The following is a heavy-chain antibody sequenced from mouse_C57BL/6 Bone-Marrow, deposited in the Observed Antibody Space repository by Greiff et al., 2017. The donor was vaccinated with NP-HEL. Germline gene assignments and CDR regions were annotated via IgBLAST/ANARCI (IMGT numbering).Heavy chain of an antibody. J-gene: IGHJ3*01. CDR1: GFNIKDDY. CDR3: TTWLLRFAY. Sequence: VQLKQSGAELVRPGASVKLSCTASGFNIKDDYMHWVKQRPEQGLEWIGWIDPENGDTEYASKFQGKATITADTSSNTAYLHLSSLTSEDTAVYYCTTWLLRFAYWGQGTLVTVSA. CDR2: IDPENGDT. D-gene: IGHD2-3*01. V-gene: IGHV14-4*01.